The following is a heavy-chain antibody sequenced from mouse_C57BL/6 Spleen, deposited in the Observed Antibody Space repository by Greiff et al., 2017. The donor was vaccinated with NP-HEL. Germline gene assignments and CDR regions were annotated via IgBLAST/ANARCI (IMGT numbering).Heavy chain of an antibody. CDR3: ARGSLYYDYDEWFAY. CDR1: GYTFTDYN. CDR2: INPNNGGT. V-gene: IGHV1-18*01. D-gene: IGHD2-4*01. J-gene: IGHJ3*01. Sequence: EVQLQQSGPELVKPGASVKIPCKASGYTFTDYNMDWVKQSHGKSLEWIGDINPNNGGTIYNQKFKGKATLTVDKSSSTAYMELRSLTSEDTAVYYCARGSLYYDYDEWFAYWGQGTLVTVSA.